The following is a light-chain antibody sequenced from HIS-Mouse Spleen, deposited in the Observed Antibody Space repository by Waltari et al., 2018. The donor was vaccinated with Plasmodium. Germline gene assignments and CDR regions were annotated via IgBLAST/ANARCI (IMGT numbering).Light chain of an antibody. CDR2: GGS. V-gene: IGKV3-15*01. J-gene: IGKJ3*01. CDR1: QSVSSN. CDR3: QQYNNWSFT. Sequence: EIVMTQSPATLSVSPGERATLSCRSSQSVSSNLAWYQKKPGQAPRRLIYGGSTRATGIPARFSGSGSGTEFTLTISSLQSEDFAVYYCQQYNNWSFTFGPGTKVDIK.